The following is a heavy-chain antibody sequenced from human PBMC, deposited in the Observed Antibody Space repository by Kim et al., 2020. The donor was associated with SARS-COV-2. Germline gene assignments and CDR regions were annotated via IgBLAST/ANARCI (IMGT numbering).Heavy chain of an antibody. D-gene: IGHD6-13*01. J-gene: IGHJ4*02. V-gene: IGHV3-33*08. CDR2: IWYDGSNK. CDR1: GFTFSSYG. Sequence: GGSLRLSCAASGFTFSSYGMHWVRQAPGKGLEWVAVIWYDGSNKYYADSVKGRFTISRDNSKNTLYLQMNSLRAEDTAVYYCARALSGYSSSWYLGYWGQGTLVTVSS. CDR3: ARALSGYSSSWYLGY.